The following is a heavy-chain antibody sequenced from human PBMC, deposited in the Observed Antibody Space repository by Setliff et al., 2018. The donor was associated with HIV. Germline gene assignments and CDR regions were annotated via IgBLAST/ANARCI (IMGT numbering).Heavy chain of an antibody. Sequence: SETLSLTCTVSGGSISRLYWTWIRQPPGKGLEWIGYISYNGKTDYNSSLKNRVTLSVDTSNNQFSLMMTSVTAADTAVYYCARAGDYYDTRNYLTRGPTAFDIWGQGTMVTGS. J-gene: IGHJ3*02. CDR1: GGSISRLY. D-gene: IGHD3-22*01. CDR2: ISYNGKT. V-gene: IGHV4-59*11. CDR3: ARAGDYYDTRNYLTRGPTAFDI.